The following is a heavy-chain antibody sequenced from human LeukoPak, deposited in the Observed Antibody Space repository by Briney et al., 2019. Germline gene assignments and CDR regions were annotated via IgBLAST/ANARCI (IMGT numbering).Heavy chain of an antibody. D-gene: IGHD6-13*01. CDR2: ISSSGDNT. CDR3: AKRGSSWYYSDY. Sequence: PGGSLRLSCAASGFTFSSYAMNWVRQAPGKGLEWVSAISSSGDNTYYADSVKGRFTISRDNSRNTLYLQMNSLRAEDTAVYYCAKRGSSWYYSDYRGQGTLVTVSS. V-gene: IGHV3-23*01. CDR1: GFTFSSYA. J-gene: IGHJ4*02.